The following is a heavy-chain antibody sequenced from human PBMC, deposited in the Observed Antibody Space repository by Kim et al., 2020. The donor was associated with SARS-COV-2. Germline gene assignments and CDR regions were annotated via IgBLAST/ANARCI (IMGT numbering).Heavy chain of an antibody. CDR2: ISYDGTNK. Sequence: GGSLRLSCAASGFSFSNYAMFWVRQAPGKGLEWVALISYDGTNKDYADSVKGRFTISRDNSKSTLYLQMNNLRVADTAVYFCARKPTTSSWSYYFEYWG. J-gene: IGHJ4*01. V-gene: IGHV3-30*04. CDR3: ARKPTTSSWSYYFEY. D-gene: IGHD6-13*01. CDR1: GFSFSNYA.